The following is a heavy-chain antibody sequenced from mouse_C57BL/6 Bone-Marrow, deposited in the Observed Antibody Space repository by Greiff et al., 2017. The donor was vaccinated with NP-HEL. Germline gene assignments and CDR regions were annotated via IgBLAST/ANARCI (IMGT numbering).Heavy chain of an antibody. D-gene: IGHD4-1*02. CDR2: IYPGSGNT. V-gene: IGHV1-76*01. CDR1: GYTFTDYY. CDR3: ANWDVGYFDV. Sequence: VQLQQSGAELVRPGASVKLSCKASGYTFTDYYINWVKQRPGQGLEWIARIYPGSGNTYYNEKFKGKATLTAEKSSSTAYMQLSSLTSEDSAVYFCANWDVGYFDVWGTGTTVTVSS. J-gene: IGHJ1*03.